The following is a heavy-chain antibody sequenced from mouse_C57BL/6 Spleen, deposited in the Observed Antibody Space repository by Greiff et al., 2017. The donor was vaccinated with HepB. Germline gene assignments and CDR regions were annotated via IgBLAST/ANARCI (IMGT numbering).Heavy chain of an antibody. CDR2: IDPEDGDT. D-gene: IGHD2-4*01. CDR3: TTGDYDPYAMDY. Sequence: EVRLQQSGAELVRPGASVKLSCTASGFNIKDYYMHWVKQRPEQGLEWIGRIDPEDGDTEYAPKFQGKATMTADTSSNTAYLQLSSLTSEDTAVYYCTTGDYDPYAMDYWGQGTSVTVSS. V-gene: IGHV14-1*01. J-gene: IGHJ4*01. CDR1: GFNIKDYY.